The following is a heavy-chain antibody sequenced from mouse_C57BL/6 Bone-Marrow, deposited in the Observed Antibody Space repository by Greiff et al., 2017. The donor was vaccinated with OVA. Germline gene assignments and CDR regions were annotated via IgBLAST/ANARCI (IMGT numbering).Heavy chain of an antibody. CDR1: GYTFTSYW. J-gene: IGHJ3*01. D-gene: IGHD2-4*01. CDR2: IYPGNSDT. Sequence: VQLQQSGTVLARPGASVKMSCKTSGYTFTSYWMHWVKQRPGQGLEWIGAIYPGNSDTSYNQKFKGKAKLTAVTSASTAYMVLSRLTNEDSAVYYCTRKGDYDVWFADWGQGTLVTVSA. CDR3: TRKGDYDVWFAD. V-gene: IGHV1-5*01.